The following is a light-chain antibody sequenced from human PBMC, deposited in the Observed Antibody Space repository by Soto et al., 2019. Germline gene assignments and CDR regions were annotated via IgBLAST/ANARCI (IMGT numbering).Light chain of an antibody. CDR1: RSNIGSNT. CDR2: SNN. V-gene: IGLV1-44*01. CDR3: AAWDDSLNIP. Sequence: QSVLTQPPSASGTPGQRVTISCSGSRSNIGSNTVNWYQQLPGTAPKLLIYSNNQRPSGVPDRFSGSKSGTPASLAISGLQSEDEADYYCAAWDDSLNIPFGTGTKVTVL. J-gene: IGLJ1*01.